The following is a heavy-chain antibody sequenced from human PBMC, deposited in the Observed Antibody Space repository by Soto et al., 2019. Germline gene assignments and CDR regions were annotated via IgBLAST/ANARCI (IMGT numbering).Heavy chain of an antibody. Sequence: ASVKVSCKASGYTFTRSGIGWVRQAPGQGPEWMGWISSYNGDTNYAQTFQGRVTMTTDTSTSTAYMELRSLISDDTAVYYCARDSPPIASWGQGTLVTVSS. CDR2: ISSYNGDT. CDR3: ARDSPPIAS. J-gene: IGHJ5*02. D-gene: IGHD3-3*02. V-gene: IGHV1-18*01. CDR1: GYTFTRSG.